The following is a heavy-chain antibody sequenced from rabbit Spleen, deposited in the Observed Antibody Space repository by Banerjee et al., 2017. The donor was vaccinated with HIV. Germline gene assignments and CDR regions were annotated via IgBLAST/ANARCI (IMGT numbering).Heavy chain of an antibody. CDR2: IDPVFSST. CDR1: GFDFSNYY. CDR3: ARDGAGSSYFNL. J-gene: IGHJ4*01. V-gene: IGHV1S7*01. D-gene: IGHD8-1*01. Sequence: QLKETGGGLVQPGGSLKLSCRASGFDFSNYYMNWVRQAPGKGLEWIGYIDPVFSSTYYASWVNGRFTISSHNAQNTLYLQLNSLTAADTATYFCARDGAGSSYFNLWGQGTLVTVS.